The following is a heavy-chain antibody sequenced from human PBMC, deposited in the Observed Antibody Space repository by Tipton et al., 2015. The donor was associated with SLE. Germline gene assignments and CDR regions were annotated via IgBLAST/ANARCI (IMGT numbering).Heavy chain of an antibody. CDR1: GGSISSYY. J-gene: IGHJ4*02. CDR3: ARVRVYSSSRKGLFFFDY. V-gene: IGHV4-59*01. D-gene: IGHD6-13*01. Sequence: TLSLTCTVSGGSISSYYWSWIRQPPGKGLEWIGYIYYSGSTNYNPSLKSRVTISVDTSKNQFSLKLSSVTAADTAVYYCARVRVYSSSRKGLFFFDYWGQGTLVTVSS. CDR2: IYYSGST.